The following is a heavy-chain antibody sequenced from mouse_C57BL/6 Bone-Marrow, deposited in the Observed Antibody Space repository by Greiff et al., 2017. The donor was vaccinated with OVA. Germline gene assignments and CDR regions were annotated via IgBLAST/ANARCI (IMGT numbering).Heavy chain of an antibody. CDR1: GFTFSSYA. J-gene: IGHJ2*01. V-gene: IGHV5-4*03. CDR3: ARLPYFDD. CDR2: ISDGGSYT. Sequence: DVKLVESGGGLVKPGGSLKLSCAASGFTFSSYAMSWVRQTPEKRLEWVATISDGGSYTYYPDNVKGRFTISRDNAKNNLYLQMSHLKSEDTAMYYCARLPYFDDWGQGTTLTVSS.